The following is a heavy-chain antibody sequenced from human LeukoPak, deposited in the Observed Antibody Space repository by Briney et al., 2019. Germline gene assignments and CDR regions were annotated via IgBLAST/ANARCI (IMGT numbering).Heavy chain of an antibody. CDR3: ARARYCSGGSCYSGRWFDP. V-gene: IGHV1-18*01. CDR1: GYTFTSYG. D-gene: IGHD2-15*01. CDR2: ISAYNGNT. Sequence: ASVTVSCKASGYTFTSYGISWVRQAPGQGLEWMGWISAYNGNTNYAQKLQGRVTMTTDTSTSTAYMELRSLRSDDTAVYYCARARYCSGGSCYSGRWFDPWGQGTLVTVSS. J-gene: IGHJ5*02.